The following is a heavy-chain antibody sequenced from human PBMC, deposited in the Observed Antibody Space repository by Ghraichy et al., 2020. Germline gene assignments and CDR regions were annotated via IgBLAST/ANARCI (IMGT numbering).Heavy chain of an antibody. D-gene: IGHD4-23*01. V-gene: IGHV4-4*07. CDR2: IYTSGST. J-gene: IGHJ3*02. CDR3: ANYGGNSPSDAFDI. CDR1: GGSISSYY. Sequence: SQTLSLTCTVSGGSISSYYWSWIRQPAGKGLEWIGRIYTSGSTYYNPSLKSRVTMSVDTSKNQFSLKLSSVTAADTAVYYCANYGGNSPSDAFDIWGQGTMVTVSS.